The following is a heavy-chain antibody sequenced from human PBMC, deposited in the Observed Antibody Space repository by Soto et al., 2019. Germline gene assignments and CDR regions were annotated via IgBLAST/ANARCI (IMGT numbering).Heavy chain of an antibody. CDR3: ARDQGRGQWLVRGDS. V-gene: IGHV3-21*01. Sequence: PGGSLRLSCAAPGFTFSSYSMNWGRQAPGKGLEWVSSISSSSSYIYYADSVKGRFTISRDNAKNSLYLQMNSLRAEDTAVYYCARDQGRGQWLVRGDSWGQGTLVTVSS. CDR2: ISSSSSYI. D-gene: IGHD6-19*01. J-gene: IGHJ4*02. CDR1: GFTFSSYS.